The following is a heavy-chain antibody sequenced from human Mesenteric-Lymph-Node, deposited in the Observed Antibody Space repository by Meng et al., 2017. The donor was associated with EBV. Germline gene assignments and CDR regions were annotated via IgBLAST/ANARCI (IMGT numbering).Heavy chain of an antibody. Sequence: VHLEESGAGVKKPGSSVKVSCKASGGTFSSYAISWVRQAPGQGLEWMGGIIPIFSTANYAQKLQGRVTITADESTSTAYMELNSLRSEDTAVYYCATYYYDSSAYFDWGQGTLVTVSS. CDR3: ATYYYDSSAYFD. CDR2: IIPIFSTA. D-gene: IGHD3-22*01. J-gene: IGHJ4*02. V-gene: IGHV1-69*01. CDR1: GGTFSSYA.